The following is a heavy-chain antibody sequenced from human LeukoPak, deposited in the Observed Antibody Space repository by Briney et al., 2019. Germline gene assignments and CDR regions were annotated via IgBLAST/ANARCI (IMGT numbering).Heavy chain of an antibody. J-gene: IGHJ4*02. V-gene: IGHV4-39*01. Sequence: SETLSLTCTVSGGSISSSSYYWGWIRQPPGKGLEWIGSIYYSGSTYYNPSLKGRVTISVDTSKNQFSLKLSSVTAADTAVYYCARPSDQLLFGIDYWGQGTLVTVSS. CDR3: ARPSDQLLFGIDY. CDR1: GGSISSSSYY. D-gene: IGHD2-2*01. CDR2: IYYSGST.